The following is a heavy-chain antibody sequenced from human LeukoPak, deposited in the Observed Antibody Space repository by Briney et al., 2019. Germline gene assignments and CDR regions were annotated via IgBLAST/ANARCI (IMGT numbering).Heavy chain of an antibody. J-gene: IGHJ4*02. CDR3: ARDHRGYCSSTSCYIPGY. D-gene: IGHD2-2*01. CDR2: ISAYNGNT. Sequence: APVKVSCKASGYTFTSYGISWVRQAPGQGLEWMGWISAYNGNTNYAQKIQGRVTMTTDTSTSTAYMELRSLRSDDTAVYYCARDHRGYCSSTSCYIPGYWGQGTLVTVSS. V-gene: IGHV1-18*01. CDR1: GYTFTSYG.